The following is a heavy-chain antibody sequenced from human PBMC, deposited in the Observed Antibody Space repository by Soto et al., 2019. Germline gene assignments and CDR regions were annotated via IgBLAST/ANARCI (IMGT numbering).Heavy chain of an antibody. CDR3: ARSPCSSTSCYWEGPYYFDY. J-gene: IGHJ4*02. CDR2: IYYSGST. D-gene: IGHD2-2*01. Sequence: SETLSLTCTVSGGSISSSSYYWGWIRQPPGKGLEWIGSIYYSGSTYYNPSLKSRVTISVDTSKNQFSLKLSSVTAADTAVYNCARSPCSSTSCYWEGPYYFDYWGQGTLVTVSS. CDR1: GGSISSSSYY. V-gene: IGHV4-39*01.